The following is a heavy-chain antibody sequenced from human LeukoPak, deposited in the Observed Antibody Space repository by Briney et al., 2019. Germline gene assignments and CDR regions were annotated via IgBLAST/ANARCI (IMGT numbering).Heavy chain of an antibody. D-gene: IGHD3-3*01. CDR3: ATGYYDSWSGYYKGIDY. J-gene: IGHJ4*02. CDR1: GYSFTSYW. CDR2: IYPGDSDT. Sequence: GESLKISCQGSGYSFTSYWIGWVRQMPGKGLEWMGIIYPGDSDTRYSPSFQGQVTISADKSISTAYLQWSSLKASDTAMYYCATGYYDSWSGYYKGIDYWGQGTLVTVSS. V-gene: IGHV5-51*01.